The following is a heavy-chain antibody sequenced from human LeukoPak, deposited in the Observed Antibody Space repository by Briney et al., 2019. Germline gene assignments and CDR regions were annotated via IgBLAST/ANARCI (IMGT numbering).Heavy chain of an antibody. V-gene: IGHV3-49*03. Sequence: PGGSLRLSCAASGFTFTNYAMSWFRQAPGKGLEWVGFIRRKAYGGTTEYAASVKGRFTISRDDSKSIAYLQMNSQKTEDTAVYYCTIELYFDWRRDWFDPWGQGTLVTASS. J-gene: IGHJ5*02. D-gene: IGHD3-9*01. CDR3: TIELYFDWRRDWFDP. CDR2: IRRKAYGGTT. CDR1: GFTFTNYA.